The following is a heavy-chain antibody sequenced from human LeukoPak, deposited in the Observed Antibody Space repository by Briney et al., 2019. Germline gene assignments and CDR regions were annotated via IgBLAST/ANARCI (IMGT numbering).Heavy chain of an antibody. Sequence: PGGSLRLSCAASGFTFDDYAMHWVRQAPGKGLEWVSGISWNSGSIGYADSVKGRFTISRDNAKNSLYLQMNSLRAEDMALYYCAKDITLDYYDSSGYFDHWGQGTLVTVSS. CDR3: AKDITLDYYDSSGYFDH. D-gene: IGHD3-22*01. CDR1: GFTFDDYA. V-gene: IGHV3-9*03. CDR2: ISWNSGSI. J-gene: IGHJ4*02.